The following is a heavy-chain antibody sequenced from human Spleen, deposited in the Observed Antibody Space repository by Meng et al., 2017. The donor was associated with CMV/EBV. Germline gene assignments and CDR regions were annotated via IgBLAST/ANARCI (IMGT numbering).Heavy chain of an antibody. CDR1: GGSISSYYW. V-gene: IGHV2-70*18. CDR2: IDWDDDK. Sequence: TLSLTCTVSGGSISSYYWSWIRQPPGKALEWLALIDWDDDKKYSASLKTRLTVSKDTSKNQVVLTMTNMDPVDTATYYCARARYHYGMDVWGQGTTVTVSS. J-gene: IGHJ6*02. CDR3: ARARYHYGMDV.